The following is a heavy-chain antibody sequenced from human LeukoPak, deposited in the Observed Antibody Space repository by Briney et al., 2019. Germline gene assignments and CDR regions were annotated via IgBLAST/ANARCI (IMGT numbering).Heavy chain of an antibody. Sequence: ASVKVSFKASGGTFDNSAINWVRQAPGQGLEWMGRINPNSGGTNYAQKFQDRVTMTRDTSISTAYMELSRLRSDDTAVYYCARDCSSTTCYCYWGQGTLVTVSS. CDR1: GGTFDNSA. CDR2: INPNSGGT. V-gene: IGHV1-2*02. D-gene: IGHD2-2*01. CDR3: ARDCSSTTCYCY. J-gene: IGHJ4*02.